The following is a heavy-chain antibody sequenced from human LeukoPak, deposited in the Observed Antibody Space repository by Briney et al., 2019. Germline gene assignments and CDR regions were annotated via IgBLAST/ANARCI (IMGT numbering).Heavy chain of an antibody. CDR1: GYTFTGYY. J-gene: IGHJ5*02. CDR2: INPSSGGT. CDR3: ARGFRARTYCTGGVCYTNWFDP. V-gene: IGHV1-2*02. Sequence: GASVKVSCKASGYTFTGYYMHWVRQAPGQGLEWMGTINPSSGGTNYAQKFQGRVTMTRDTSISTAYMELSRLRSDDTAVYYCARGFRARTYCTGGVCYTNWFDPWGQGTLVNVSS. D-gene: IGHD2-8*02.